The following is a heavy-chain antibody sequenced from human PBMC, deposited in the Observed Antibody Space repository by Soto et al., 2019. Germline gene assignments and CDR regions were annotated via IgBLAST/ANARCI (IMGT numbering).Heavy chain of an antibody. V-gene: IGHV5-10-1*01. CDR3: ARRYCSSTSCPRNYYGMDV. CDR2: IDPSDSYT. CDR1: GYSFTSYW. Sequence: GESLKISCKGSGYSFTSYWISWVRQMPGEGLEWMGKIDPSDSYTNYSPSFQGHVTISADKSISTAYLQWSSLKASDTAMYYCARRYCSSTSCPRNYYGMDVWGQGTTVTVSS. D-gene: IGHD2-2*01. J-gene: IGHJ6*02.